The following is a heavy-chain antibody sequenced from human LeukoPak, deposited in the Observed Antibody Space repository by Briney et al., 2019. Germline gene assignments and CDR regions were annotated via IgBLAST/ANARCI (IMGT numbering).Heavy chain of an antibody. V-gene: IGHV3-48*03. CDR2: ITSSGSTI. Sequence: GGSLRLSCAASGFTFSSYEMNWVRQAPGKGLEWVSYITSSGSTIYYADSVKGRFTSARDNAKNSLYLQMNSLRAEDTAVYYCARGRYSYGQAIDYWGQGTLVIVSS. CDR3: ARGRYSYGQAIDY. CDR1: GFTFSSYE. J-gene: IGHJ4*02. D-gene: IGHD5-18*01.